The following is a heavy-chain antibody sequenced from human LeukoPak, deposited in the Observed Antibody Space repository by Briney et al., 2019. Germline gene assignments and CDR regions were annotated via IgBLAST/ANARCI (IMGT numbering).Heavy chain of an antibody. CDR1: GFTFSSYG. D-gene: IGHD1-26*01. CDR3: AKPTSGDGSLLIDY. J-gene: IGHJ4*02. CDR2: IWYDGSNK. V-gene: IGHV3-33*06. Sequence: GRSLRLSCAASGFTFSSYGMHWVRQAPGKGLEWVGVIWYDGSNKYYADSVKGRFTISRDNSRNTLYLQMSSLRAEDTAVYYCAKPTSGDGSLLIDYWGQGTLVTVSS.